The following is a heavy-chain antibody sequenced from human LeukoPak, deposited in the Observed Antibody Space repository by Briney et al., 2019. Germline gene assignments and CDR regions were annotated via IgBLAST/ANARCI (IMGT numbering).Heavy chain of an antibody. CDR3: ARARCSGGSCYWGWFDP. Sequence: SETLSLTCTVSGGSISSYYWSGIRQPPGKGLEWIGYIYYSGSTNYNPSLKRRVTISVDTSKNQFSLKLSSVTAADTAVYYCARARCSGGSCYWGWFDPWGQGTLVTVSS. J-gene: IGHJ5*02. V-gene: IGHV4-59*01. CDR1: GGSISSYY. D-gene: IGHD2-15*01. CDR2: IYYSGST.